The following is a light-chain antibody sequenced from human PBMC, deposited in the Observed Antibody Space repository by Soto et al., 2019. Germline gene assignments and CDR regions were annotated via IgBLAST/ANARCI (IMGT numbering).Light chain of an antibody. Sequence: DIQMTQSPSSLSASVGDRVTITFQASQDISNYLNWYQQKPGKAPKLLIYDASNLETGVPSRFSGSGSGTDFTFTISSLQPEDIATHYCQQYDNLPLTFGGGTKVDIK. CDR2: DAS. CDR3: QQYDNLPLT. V-gene: IGKV1-33*01. J-gene: IGKJ4*01. CDR1: QDISNY.